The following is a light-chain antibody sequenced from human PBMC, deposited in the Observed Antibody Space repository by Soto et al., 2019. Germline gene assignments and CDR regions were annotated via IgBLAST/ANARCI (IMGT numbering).Light chain of an antibody. J-gene: IGKJ3*01. CDR2: DAS. Sequence: EIVLTQSPDTLSLSPGERATLSCRASQSVSSFLAWYQQKPGQAPRLLIYDASNRATGIPARFSGSGSGTDFTLTISSLEPEDFAVYYCQQRSNWPPEVTFGPGTKVDIK. V-gene: IGKV3-11*01. CDR3: QQRSNWPPEVT. CDR1: QSVSSF.